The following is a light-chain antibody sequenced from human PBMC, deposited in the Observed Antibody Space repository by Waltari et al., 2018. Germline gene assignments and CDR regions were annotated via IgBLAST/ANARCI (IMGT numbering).Light chain of an antibody. Sequence: QSALTQPASVSGSPGQSITISCTGTSSDIGGYNYVSWYQQHPGKAPKLMIYDVAKWPSGVSNRVSGSKSGNTASLTISGLQADDESDYYCTSYTTTNTVVFGGGTKVTVL. J-gene: IGLJ2*01. CDR1: SSDIGGYNY. V-gene: IGLV2-14*01. CDR3: TSYTTTNTVV. CDR2: DVA.